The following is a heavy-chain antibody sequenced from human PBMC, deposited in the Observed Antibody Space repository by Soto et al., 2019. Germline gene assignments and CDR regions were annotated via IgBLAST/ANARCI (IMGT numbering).Heavy chain of an antibody. CDR3: TRGLFYGDSDY. V-gene: IGHV4-34*01. D-gene: IGHD4-17*01. CDR2: INHSGST. CDR1: GGSFSCYY. J-gene: IGHJ4*02. Sequence: PSETLSLTCAVYGGSFSCYYWSWIRQPPGKGLEWIGEINHSGSTNYNPSLKSRVTISVDTSKNQFSLKLSSVTAADTAVYYCTRGLFYGDSDYWGQGTLVTVSS.